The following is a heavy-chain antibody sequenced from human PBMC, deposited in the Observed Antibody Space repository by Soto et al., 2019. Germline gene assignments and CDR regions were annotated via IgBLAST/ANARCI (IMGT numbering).Heavy chain of an antibody. D-gene: IGHD3-16*02. CDR3: ASRPAYDYIWGSYRPFDY. CDR1: GGSISSGGYY. CDR2: IYYSGST. V-gene: IGHV4-31*03. Sequence: SETLSLTCTVSGGSISSGGYYWSWIRQHPGKGLEWIGYIYYSGSTYYNPSLKSRVTISVDTSKNQFSLKLSSVTAADTAVYYCASRPAYDYIWGSYRPFDYWGQGTLVTVSS. J-gene: IGHJ4*02.